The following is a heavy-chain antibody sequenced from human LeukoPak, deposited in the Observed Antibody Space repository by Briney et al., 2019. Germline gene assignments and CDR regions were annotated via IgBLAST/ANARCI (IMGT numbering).Heavy chain of an antibody. J-gene: IGHJ4*02. CDR3: VKGVAARRGHFDY. Sequence: PGGSPRLSCAASGFTFSSYGMHWVRRPPGKGLEYVSAISSNGGSTYYADSVKGRFTISRDNSKNTLYLQMSSLRAEDTAVYYCVKGVAARRGHFDYWGQGTLVTVSS. D-gene: IGHD6-6*01. CDR2: ISSNGGST. V-gene: IGHV3-64D*09. CDR1: GFTFSSYG.